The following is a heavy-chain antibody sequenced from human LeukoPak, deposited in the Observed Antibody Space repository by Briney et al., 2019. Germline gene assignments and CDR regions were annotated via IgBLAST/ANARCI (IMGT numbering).Heavy chain of an antibody. CDR1: GGSISSGDYY. J-gene: IGHJ4*02. CDR2: ICYSGST. V-gene: IGHV4-30-4*01. CDR3: AGGDSGYVGY. D-gene: IGHD5-12*01. Sequence: SQTLSLTCTVSGGSISSGDYYWSWLPQPPGKGLEGNGYICYSGSTYYNPSLKSRVTISVDTSKNQFSLKLSSVTAADTAVYYCAGGDSGYVGYWGQGTLVTVSS.